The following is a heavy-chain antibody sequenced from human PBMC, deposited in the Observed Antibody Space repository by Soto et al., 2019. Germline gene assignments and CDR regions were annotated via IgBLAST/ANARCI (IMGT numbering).Heavy chain of an antibody. CDR3: ASRGYNYGPLDY. Sequence: SETLSLTCTVSGGSITGIVGYHWTWIRQPPGKGLEWIGYLYYSGSTNYNPSPKSRVTISGDTSKNQFSLKLTSVTAADTAVYYCASRGYNYGPLDYWGQGALVTVSS. J-gene: IGHJ4*02. CDR1: GGSITGIVGYH. CDR2: LYYSGST. V-gene: IGHV4-61*08. D-gene: IGHD5-18*01.